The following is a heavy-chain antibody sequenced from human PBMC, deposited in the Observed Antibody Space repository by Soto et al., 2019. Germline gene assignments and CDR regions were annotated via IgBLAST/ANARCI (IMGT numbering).Heavy chain of an antibody. CDR1: GGSISSGGYY. V-gene: IGHV4-31*03. Sequence: SETLSLTCTVSGGSISSGGYYWSRIRQHPGKGLEWIGYIYYSGSTYYNPSLKSRVTISVDTSKNQFSLKLSSVTAADTAVYYCSVEYSSSFRGYYYGMDVWGQGTTVTVSS. CDR3: SVEYSSSFRGYYYGMDV. CDR2: IYYSGST. D-gene: IGHD6-6*01. J-gene: IGHJ6*02.